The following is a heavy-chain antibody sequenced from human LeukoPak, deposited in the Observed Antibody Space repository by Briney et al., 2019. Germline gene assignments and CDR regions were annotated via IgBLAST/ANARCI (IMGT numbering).Heavy chain of an antibody. CDR1: GYTFTSYD. V-gene: IGHV1-8*01. Sequence: ASVKVSCKASGYTFTSYDINWVRQATGQGLEWMGWMNPNSGNTGYAQKFQGRVTMTRNTSTSTAYMELSSLRSEDTAVYYCARGGTIPAAIPIDYWGQGTLVTVSS. CDR2: MNPNSGNT. CDR3: ARGGTIPAAIPIDY. J-gene: IGHJ4*02. D-gene: IGHD2-2*01.